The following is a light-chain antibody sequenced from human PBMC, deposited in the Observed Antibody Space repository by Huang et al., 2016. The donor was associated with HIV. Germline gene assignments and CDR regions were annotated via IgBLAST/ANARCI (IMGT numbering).Light chain of an antibody. CDR3: QQYNNWPLT. V-gene: IGKV3-15*01. Sequence: EIVMTQSPATLSVSPGERATLACRASQSLSSNLAWYQQKPGQAPRRLSYDASTRATGIPARFSGSWSGTEFTLTISSLQSEDFAVYYCQQYNNWPLTFGGGTKVEIK. CDR2: DAS. J-gene: IGKJ4*02. CDR1: QSLSSN.